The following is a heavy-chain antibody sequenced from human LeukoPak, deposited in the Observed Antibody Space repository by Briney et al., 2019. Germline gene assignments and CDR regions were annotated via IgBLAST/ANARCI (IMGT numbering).Heavy chain of an antibody. CDR1: GGSISSYY. Sequence: TSETLSLTCTVAGGSISSYYWSWVRQPPGKGLEWIGYIYYSGSTNYNPSLKSRVTISVDTSKNQFSLKLSSVTAADTAVYYCAGSSSPGRLDYWGQGTLVTVSS. D-gene: IGHD6-13*01. V-gene: IGHV4-59*01. J-gene: IGHJ4*02. CDR2: IYYSGST. CDR3: AGSSSPGRLDY.